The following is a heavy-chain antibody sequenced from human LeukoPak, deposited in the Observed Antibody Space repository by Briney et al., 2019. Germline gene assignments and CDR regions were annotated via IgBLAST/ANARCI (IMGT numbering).Heavy chain of an antibody. Sequence: SETLSLTCTVSGGSISSYSWSWIRQPPGKGLEWIGYIYYSGSTNYNPSLKSRVTISVDTSKNQFSLKLSSVTAADTAVYYCASLIAAAGTDGWFDPWGQGTLVTVSS. J-gene: IGHJ5*02. CDR3: ASLIAAAGTDGWFDP. D-gene: IGHD6-13*01. CDR1: GGSISSYS. V-gene: IGHV4-59*13. CDR2: IYYSGST.